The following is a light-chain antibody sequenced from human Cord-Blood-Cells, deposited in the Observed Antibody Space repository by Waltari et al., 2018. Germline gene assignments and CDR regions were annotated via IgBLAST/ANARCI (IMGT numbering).Light chain of an antibody. V-gene: IGLV2-14*01. CDR2: DVS. CDR1: SSDVGGYNY. Sequence: QSALTQPASVSGSPGQSITISCTGTSSDVGGYNYVSWYQQHPGKAPKLMIYDVSNRPAGVSNRFSGSKSGNTVSLTISGLQAEDEADYYCSSYTSSSTGFYVFGTGTKVTVL. CDR3: SSYTSSSTGFYV. J-gene: IGLJ1*01.